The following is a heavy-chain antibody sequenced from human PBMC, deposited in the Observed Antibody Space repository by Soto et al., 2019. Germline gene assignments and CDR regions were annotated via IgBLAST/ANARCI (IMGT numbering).Heavy chain of an antibody. CDR3: ARGEYRNSPLHLDY. Sequence: QVQLVQSGAEVKKPGASVKVSCKAFGYTFTSYYMHWVRQAPGQGLEWMGIINPSGGSTSYAQKFQGRVTMTSDTPKSTVYIELSSLRSEDTAVYYCARGEYRNSPLHLDYWGQGTLVSVSS. CDR1: GYTFTSYY. V-gene: IGHV1-46*01. D-gene: IGHD6-6*01. J-gene: IGHJ4*02. CDR2: INPSGGST.